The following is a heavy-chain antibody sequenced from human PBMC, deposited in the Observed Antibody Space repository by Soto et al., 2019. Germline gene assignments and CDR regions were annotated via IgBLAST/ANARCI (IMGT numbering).Heavy chain of an antibody. CDR1: GFTFSSYS. J-gene: IGHJ4*02. V-gene: IGHV3-21*01. Sequence: GSLRLSCAASGFTFSSYSMNWVRQAPGKGLEWVSSISSSSSYIYYADSVKGRFTISRDNAKNSLYLQMNSLRAEDTAVYYCARDRWIVAVAGLDYWGQGTLVTVSS. CDR2: ISSSSSYI. CDR3: ARDRWIVAVAGLDY. D-gene: IGHD6-19*01.